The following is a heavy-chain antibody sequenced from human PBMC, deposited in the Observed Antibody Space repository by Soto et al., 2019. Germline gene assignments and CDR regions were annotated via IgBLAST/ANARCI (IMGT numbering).Heavy chain of an antibody. CDR3: ARIHWAQSSLDY. CDR1: GGSIDSGAFS. V-gene: IGHV4-30-2*01. Sequence: LSLTCAVSGGSIDSGAFSLSWIRQPPGKGLEWIGYVTHSGTAYSIPSLNGRLTLSVDSSQTQFSLKLTSVTAADSAFYYCARIHWAQSSLDYWGRGILVTVSS. D-gene: IGHD6-19*01. J-gene: IGHJ4*02. CDR2: VTHSGTA.